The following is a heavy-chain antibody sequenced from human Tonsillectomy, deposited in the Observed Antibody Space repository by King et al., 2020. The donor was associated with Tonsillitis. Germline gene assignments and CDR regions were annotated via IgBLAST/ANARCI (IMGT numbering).Heavy chain of an antibody. Sequence: VQLVESGGGVVRPGGSLRLSCAASGFTFDDYGMSWVRQAPGKGLEWGSGINWNGGSTGYADSVKGRFTISRDNAKNSLYLQMNSLRAEDTALYHCARDRVVGATAANDAFDIWGQGTMVTVSS. CDR3: ARDRVVGATAANDAFDI. CDR1: GFTFDDYG. D-gene: IGHD1-26*01. V-gene: IGHV3-20*01. J-gene: IGHJ3*02. CDR2: INWNGGST.